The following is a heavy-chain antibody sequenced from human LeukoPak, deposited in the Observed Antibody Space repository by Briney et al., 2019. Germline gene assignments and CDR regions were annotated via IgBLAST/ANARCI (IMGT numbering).Heavy chain of an antibody. V-gene: IGHV1-24*01. CDR3: APLGDSGPLDYYFDY. Sequence: ASVKVSCKVSGYTLTELSMHWVRQAPGKGLEWMGGFDPEDGETIYAQKFQGRVTMTEDTSTDTAYMELSSLRSEDTAVYYCAPLGDSGPLDYYFDYWGQGTLVTVSS. J-gene: IGHJ4*02. CDR2: FDPEDGET. D-gene: IGHD3-10*01. CDR1: GYTLTELS.